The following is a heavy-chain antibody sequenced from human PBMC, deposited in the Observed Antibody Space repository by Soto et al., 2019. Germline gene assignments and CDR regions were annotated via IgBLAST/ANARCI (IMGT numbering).Heavy chain of an antibody. CDR1: GFTFSSYW. Sequence: GGSLRLSCAASGFTFSSYWMHWVRQAPGKGLVWVSRINSDGSSTSYADSVKGRFTISRDNAKNTLYLQMNSLRAEDTAVYYCARNRYSGYDYPDSWFDPWGQGTLVTVSS. CDR3: ARNRYSGYDYPDSWFDP. J-gene: IGHJ5*02. D-gene: IGHD5-12*01. V-gene: IGHV3-74*01. CDR2: INSDGSST.